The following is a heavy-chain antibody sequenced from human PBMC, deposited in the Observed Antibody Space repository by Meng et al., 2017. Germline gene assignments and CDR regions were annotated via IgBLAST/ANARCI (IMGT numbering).Heavy chain of an antibody. Sequence: VQVVHCGGEVKKPGASVKVSCKASGYTFTGYYMHWVRQAPGQGLEWMGRITPNSGGTNYAQKFQGRVTMTRDTSISTAYMELSRLRSDDTAVYYCARDYGSGRIILHFDYWGQGTLVTVSS. J-gene: IGHJ4*02. V-gene: IGHV1-2*06. CDR2: ITPNSGGT. CDR1: GYTFTGYY. CDR3: ARDYGSGRIILHFDY. D-gene: IGHD3-10*01.